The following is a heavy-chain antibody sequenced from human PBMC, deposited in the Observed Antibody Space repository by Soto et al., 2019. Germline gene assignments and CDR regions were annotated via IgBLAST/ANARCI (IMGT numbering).Heavy chain of an antibody. V-gene: IGHV4-39*01. D-gene: IGHD2-15*01. CDR3: ARRRGFGYCSGGSCYYNWFDP. Sequence: SSETLSLTCTVSGGSISSSSYYWGWIRQPPGKGLEWIGSIYYSGSTYYTPSLKSRVTISVDASKNQFSLKLSSVTAADTAVYYFARRRGFGYCSGGSCYYNWFDPWGQGTLVTVS. CDR2: IYYSGST. J-gene: IGHJ5*02. CDR1: GGSISSSSYY.